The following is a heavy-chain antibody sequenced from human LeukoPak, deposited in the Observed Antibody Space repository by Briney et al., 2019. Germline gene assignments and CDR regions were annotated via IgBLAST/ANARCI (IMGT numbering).Heavy chain of an antibody. CDR1: GFTFSSYA. CDR3: AKDQYYYGSGSYLDY. Sequence: PGGSLRLSCAASGFTFSSYAMSWVRQAPGKGLEWVSGISGSGGSTYYADSVKGRFTISRDNSKNTLYLQMNSLRAEDTAVYYCAKDQYYYGSGSYLDYWGQGTLVTVSS. CDR2: ISGSGGST. D-gene: IGHD3-10*01. V-gene: IGHV3-23*01. J-gene: IGHJ4*02.